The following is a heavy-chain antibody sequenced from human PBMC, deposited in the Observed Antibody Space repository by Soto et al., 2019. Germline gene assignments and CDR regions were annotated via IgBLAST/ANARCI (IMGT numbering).Heavy chain of an antibody. CDR1: GFTFSNFG. CDR2: ISYDGNTK. CDR3: TSQVATGD. D-gene: IGHD5-12*01. J-gene: IGHJ4*02. V-gene: IGHV3-30*03. Sequence: QVQLVESGGGVVQPGRSLRLSCAASGFTFSNFGMHWVRQAPVKGLEWVAVISYDGNTKYYADSVKGRFTISRDNSKNTLYLQMDSLGVEDTAVYYCTSQVATGDWGQGTLVTVSS.